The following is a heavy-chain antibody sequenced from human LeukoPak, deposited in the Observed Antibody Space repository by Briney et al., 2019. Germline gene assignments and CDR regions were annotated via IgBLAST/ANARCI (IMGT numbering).Heavy chain of an antibody. CDR2: IIPILGIA. V-gene: IGHV1-69*04. CDR3: ARDGRTRHAFDI. Sequence: GASVKVSCKASGGTFSSYAISWVRQAPGQGLEWMGRIIPILGIANYAQKFQGRVTITADKSTSTAYMELSSLRSEDTAVYYCARDGRTRHAFDIWGQGTMVTVSS. J-gene: IGHJ3*02. D-gene: IGHD1-1*01. CDR1: GGTFSSYA.